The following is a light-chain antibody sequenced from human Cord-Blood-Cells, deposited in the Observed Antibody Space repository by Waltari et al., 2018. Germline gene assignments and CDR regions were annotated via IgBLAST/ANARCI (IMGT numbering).Light chain of an antibody. CDR3: CSYAGSYTFEV. J-gene: IGLJ3*02. V-gene: IGLV2-11*01. CDR1: SSDVGGYNY. CDR2: DVS. Sequence: QSALTQPRSVSGSPGQSVTISCTGTSSDVGGYNYVSWYQQHPGKAPKLLIYDVSKRPSGVPDLFSGAKAGNTASLTISGLQAGDEADYYCCSYAGSYTFEVFGGGTKLTVL.